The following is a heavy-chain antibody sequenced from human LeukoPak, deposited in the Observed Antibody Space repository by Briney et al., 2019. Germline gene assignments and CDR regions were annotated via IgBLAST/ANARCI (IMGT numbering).Heavy chain of an antibody. J-gene: IGHJ5*02. CDR3: ARDGGRGFAAAFNWFDP. Sequence: SEILSLTCTVSGYSISGGYYWGWIRQPPGKGLEWIGSIYHSGSTYYNPSLKSRVTISVDTSKNQFSLKLSSVTAADTAVYYCARDGGRGFAAAFNWFDPWGQGTLVTVSS. D-gene: IGHD2-2*01. CDR2: IYHSGST. CDR1: GYSISGGYY. V-gene: IGHV4-38-2*02.